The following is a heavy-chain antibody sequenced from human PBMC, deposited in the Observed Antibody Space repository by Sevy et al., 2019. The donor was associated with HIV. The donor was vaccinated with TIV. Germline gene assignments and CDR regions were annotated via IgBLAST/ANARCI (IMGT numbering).Heavy chain of an antibody. V-gene: IGHV1-3*04. J-gene: IGHJ6*02. Sequence: ASVKVSCKASGYSFSSHAMQWVRQAPGQSPECMGWINSGNDDTKYFQKFKGRVTITRDTSASTVYMEMSSLITEDTAAYYCATMNFGTTYYHFGLDVWGQGTTVTVSS. CDR1: GYSFSSHA. CDR2: INSGNDDT. CDR3: ATMNFGTTYYHFGLDV. D-gene: IGHD3-3*01.